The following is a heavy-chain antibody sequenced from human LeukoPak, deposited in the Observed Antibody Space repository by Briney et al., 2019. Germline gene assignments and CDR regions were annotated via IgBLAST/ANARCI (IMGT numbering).Heavy chain of an antibody. D-gene: IGHD3-9*01. J-gene: IGHJ4*02. CDR1: GYSFTSYW. CDR2: IYPGDSDT. V-gene: IGHV5-51*01. CDR3: ARLGLRYFDWLQYYFDY. Sequence: GESLKISCKGSGYSFTSYWIGWVRQMPGKGLEWMGIIYPGDSDTRYSPSFQGRVTISADKSISTAYLQWSSLKASNTAMYYCARLGLRYFDWLQYYFDYWGQGTLVTVSS.